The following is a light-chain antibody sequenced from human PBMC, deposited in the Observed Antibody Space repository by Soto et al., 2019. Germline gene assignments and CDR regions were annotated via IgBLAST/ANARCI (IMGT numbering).Light chain of an antibody. Sequence: QSALTQPASVSGSPGQSITISCTGTSSDVGGYNYVSWYQQHPGKAPKLMIYEVSNRPSGVSNRFSGSKSGNTASLTISGLQAEDEADYYGSSYTSSSTPLVFGGGTKLTVL. J-gene: IGLJ2*01. CDR2: EVS. CDR1: SSDVGGYNY. CDR3: SSYTSSSTPLV. V-gene: IGLV2-14*01.